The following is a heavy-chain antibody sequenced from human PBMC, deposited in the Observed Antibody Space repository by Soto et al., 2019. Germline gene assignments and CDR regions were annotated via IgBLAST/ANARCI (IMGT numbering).Heavy chain of an antibody. J-gene: IGHJ4*02. V-gene: IGHV4-4*07. CDR1: GGSISSYY. Sequence: SETLSLTCPVSGGSISSYYWSWIRQPAGKGLEWIGRIYTSGSTNYNPSLKSRVTMSVDTSKNQFSLKLSSVTAADTAVYYCARDSSSWYRGYFDYWGQGTLVTVS. CDR3: ARDSSSWYRGYFDY. CDR2: IYTSGST. D-gene: IGHD6-13*01.